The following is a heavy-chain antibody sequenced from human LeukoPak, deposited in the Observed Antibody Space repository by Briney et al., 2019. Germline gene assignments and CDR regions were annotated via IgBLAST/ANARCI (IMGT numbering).Heavy chain of an antibody. CDR3: AKSPGVNSGWYNY. J-gene: IGHJ4*02. D-gene: IGHD6-19*01. CDR1: GFTFSSYA. Sequence: GGSLRLSCAASGFTFSSYAMSWVRQAPGKGLEWVSTISGSGGSTYYADSVKGRFTISRDNSKNTLYLQMNSLRAEDTAVYYCAKSPGVNSGWYNYWGQGTLVTVSS. V-gene: IGHV3-23*01. CDR2: ISGSGGST.